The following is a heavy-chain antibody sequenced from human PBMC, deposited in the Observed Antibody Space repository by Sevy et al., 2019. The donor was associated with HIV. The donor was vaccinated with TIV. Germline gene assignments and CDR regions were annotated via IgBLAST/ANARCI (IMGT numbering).Heavy chain of an antibody. D-gene: IGHD6-19*01. V-gene: IGHV3-7*03. CDR3: ARENEVGSGWTDIDY. J-gene: IGHJ4*02. Sequence: GGSLRLSCAASGFTCTNCWMSWVRQAPGKGLEWVSNINEGGNKKFYLDSVKGRFTIYRDNAKNSLFLQMNSLTAEDTAVYYCARENEVGSGWTDIDYWGQGTLVTVSS. CDR2: INEGGNKK. CDR1: GFTCTNCW.